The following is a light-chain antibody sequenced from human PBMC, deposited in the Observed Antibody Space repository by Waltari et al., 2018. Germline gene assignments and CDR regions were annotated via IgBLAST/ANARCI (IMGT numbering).Light chain of an antibody. CDR1: QSVLYSSNNKNY. J-gene: IGKJ1*01. CDR2: WAS. CDR3: QQYYSTPQT. V-gene: IGKV4-1*01. Sequence: DIVMTQSPDSLAVSLGERATINCKSSQSVLYSSNNKNYLAWYQQKPGQPPKLRMYWASTRESGVPDRFSGSGSGTDFTLTISSLQAEDVAVYYCQQYYSTPQTFGQGTKVEIK.